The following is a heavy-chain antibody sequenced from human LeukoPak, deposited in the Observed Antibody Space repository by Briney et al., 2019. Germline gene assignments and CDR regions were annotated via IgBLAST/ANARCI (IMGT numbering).Heavy chain of an antibody. D-gene: IGHD1-26*01. CDR1: XGSISSYY. CDR3: AGVPYSGSYYLSAGAFDI. CDR2: IYYSGST. V-gene: IGHV4-59*01. Sequence: LSLTCTVSXGSISSYYWSWIRQPPGKGLEWIGYIYYSGSTNYNPSLKSRVTISVDTSKNQFSLKLSSVTAADTAVYYCAGVPYSGSYYLSAGAFDIWGQGTMVTVSS. J-gene: IGHJ3*02.